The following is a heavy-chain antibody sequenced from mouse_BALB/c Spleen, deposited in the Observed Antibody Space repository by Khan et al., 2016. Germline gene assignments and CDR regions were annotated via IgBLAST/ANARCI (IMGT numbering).Heavy chain of an antibody. V-gene: IGHV3-1*02. D-gene: IGHD1-1*01. CDR3: TRGDYYGSGY. CDR2: IHYSGST. Sequence: EVQLQESGPDLVKPSQSLSLTCTVTGYSISSGYSWHWIRQFPGNKLEWMAYIHYSGSTNYNPSLKSRISITRDTSKNQFFLPLISVTTEDTATYYCTRGDYYGSGYWRQGTTLTVSS. CDR1: GYSISSGYS. J-gene: IGHJ2*01.